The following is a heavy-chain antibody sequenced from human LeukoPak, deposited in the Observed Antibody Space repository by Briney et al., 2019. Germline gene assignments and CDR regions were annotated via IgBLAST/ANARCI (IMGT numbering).Heavy chain of an antibody. CDR1: GGSISSYY. Sequence: SETLSLTCTVSGGSISSYYWSWIRQPPGKGLEWTGYIYYSGSTNYNPSLKSRVTISVDTSKNQFSLKLSSVTAADTAVYYCARGSGVLLWFGELFAFDIWGQGTMVTVSS. V-gene: IGHV4-59*01. CDR3: ARGSGVLLWFGELFAFDI. D-gene: IGHD3-10*01. CDR2: IYYSGST. J-gene: IGHJ3*02.